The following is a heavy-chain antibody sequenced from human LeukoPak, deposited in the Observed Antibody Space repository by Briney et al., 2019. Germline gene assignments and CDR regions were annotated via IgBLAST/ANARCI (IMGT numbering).Heavy chain of an antibody. CDR3: ARKRDYYDSSGYYSRIFDY. Sequence: SETLSLTCTVSGGSISSYYWSWIRQPPGKGLEWIGYIYYSGSTNYNPSLKSRVTISVDTSKNQFPLKLSSVPTADAPVSYCARKRDYYDSSGYYSRIFDYWGQGTLVTVSS. CDR1: GGSISSYY. D-gene: IGHD3-22*01. V-gene: IGHV4-59*01. J-gene: IGHJ4*02. CDR2: IYYSGST.